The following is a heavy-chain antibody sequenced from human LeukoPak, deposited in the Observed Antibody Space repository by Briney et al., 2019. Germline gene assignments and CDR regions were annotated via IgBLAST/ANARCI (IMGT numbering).Heavy chain of an antibody. CDR2: IYYSGSA. Sequence: PSETLSLTCTVSGGSINSYYWSWIRQPPGKGLEWIGYIYYSGSANYNPSLKSRVTISVDTSKNQLSLNLSFVTAADTAVYYCARDALLTGFGALFDPWGQGTLVTISS. CDR1: GGSINSYY. V-gene: IGHV4-59*01. D-gene: IGHD3-10*01. J-gene: IGHJ5*02. CDR3: ARDALLTGFGALFDP.